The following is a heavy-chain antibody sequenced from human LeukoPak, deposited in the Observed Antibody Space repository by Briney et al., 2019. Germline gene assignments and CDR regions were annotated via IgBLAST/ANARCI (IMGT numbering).Heavy chain of an antibody. CDR3: ARGYHSFDV. D-gene: IGHD1-26*01. J-gene: IGHJ6*02. CDR2: TRNKANSYTT. Sequence: PGGSLRLSCAVSGFTFSDHYMDWVRQAPGKGLEWVGRTRNKANSYTTVYAASVQGRFTVSRDDTKNSLYLQMNSLKTEDTAVYYCARGYHSFDVWGQGTTVTVPS. CDR1: GFTFSDHY. V-gene: IGHV3-72*01.